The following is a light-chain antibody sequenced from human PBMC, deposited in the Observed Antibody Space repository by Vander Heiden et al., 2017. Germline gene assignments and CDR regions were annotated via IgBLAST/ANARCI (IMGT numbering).Light chain of an antibody. CDR1: QDISRY. J-gene: IGKJ4*01. CDR2: AAS. V-gene: IGKV1-9*01. CDR3: QQLKSYPLT. Sequence: IQLTQSPSSLSASVGGRVTITCRASQDISRYLAWYQQTPGKAPKLLIYAASTLQSGVPSRFSGSGSGTDFTLTISSLHPEDFATYYCQQLKSYPLTFGGGTKVEIK.